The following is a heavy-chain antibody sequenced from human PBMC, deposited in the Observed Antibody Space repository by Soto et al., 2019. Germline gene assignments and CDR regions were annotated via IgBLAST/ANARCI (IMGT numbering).Heavy chain of an antibody. CDR3: ARHDFRAVIHPLCSGSRRRPYYYYGMDV. D-gene: IGHD2-15*01. CDR1: EGTISSYE. CDR2: IDYSGST. Sequence: PSETLSLRKSVFEGTISSYEGSWISKQPGKGLEWIGDIDYSGSTNYNPSLKSRGTISVDTSKNQFSLQLSSVTAADTAVYYCARHDFRAVIHPLCSGSRRRPYYYYGMDVRGQGTPVTVSS. V-gene: IGHV4-59*08. J-gene: IGHJ6*02.